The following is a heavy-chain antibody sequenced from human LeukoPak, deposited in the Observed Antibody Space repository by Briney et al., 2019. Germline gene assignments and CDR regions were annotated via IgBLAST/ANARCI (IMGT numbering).Heavy chain of an antibody. V-gene: IGHV4-59*08. CDR3: AQTTGWPGFDF. D-gene: IGHD6-19*01. CDR2: IYNGVNT. J-gene: IGHJ4*02. CDR1: GASTSSRY. Sequence: PSETLSLTCVASGASTSSRYWSWIRQTPGRALEWIGYIYNGVNTKYNPSLTSRVTTSVDTSKNQFSLKLTSLTAADTAIYYCAQTTGWPGFDFWGPGALVTVSS.